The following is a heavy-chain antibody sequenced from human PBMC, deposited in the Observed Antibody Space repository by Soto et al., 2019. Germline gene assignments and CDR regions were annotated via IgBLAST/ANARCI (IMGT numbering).Heavy chain of an antibody. Sequence: QVQLVQSGAEVQKPGSSVKVSCKASGGTFSSYAISWVRQAPGQGLEWMGGIIPIFGTANYAQKFQGRVTITADESTSTAYMELSSLRSEDTAVYYCASRLLGYCSGGSCPYYYYYGMDVWGQGTTVTVSS. V-gene: IGHV1-69*01. J-gene: IGHJ6*02. CDR3: ASRLLGYCSGGSCPYYYYYGMDV. CDR1: GGTFSSYA. CDR2: IIPIFGTA. D-gene: IGHD2-15*01.